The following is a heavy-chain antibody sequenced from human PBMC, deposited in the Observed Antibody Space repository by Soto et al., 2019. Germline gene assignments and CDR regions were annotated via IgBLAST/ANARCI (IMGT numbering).Heavy chain of an antibody. CDR1: GYTFTTYY. J-gene: IGHJ4*02. CDR3: ATRDPGHY. CDR2: ISPDGGCT. V-gene: IGHV1-46*01. Sequence: ASVKVSCKASGYTFTTYYMHLVRQAPGQGLEWMGIISPDGGCTSYAQKFQGRVTMTRDTSTSTVYMELSSLRSEDTAVYYCATRDPGHYWGQGTLVTVSS.